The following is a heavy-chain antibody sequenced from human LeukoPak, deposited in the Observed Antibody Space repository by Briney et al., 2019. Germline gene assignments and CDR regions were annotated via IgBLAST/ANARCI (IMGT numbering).Heavy chain of an antibody. CDR3: AKGSGSGYFDWLLVDY. CDR2: ISYDGSNK. V-gene: IGHV3-30*18. Sequence: GGSLRLSCAASGFTFSSYGMHWVRQAPGKGLEWVAVISYDGSNKYYADSVKGRFTISRDNSKNTLCLQMNSLRAEDTAVYYCAKGSGSGYFDWLLVDYWGQGTLVTVSS. J-gene: IGHJ4*02. CDR1: GFTFSSYG. D-gene: IGHD3-9*01.